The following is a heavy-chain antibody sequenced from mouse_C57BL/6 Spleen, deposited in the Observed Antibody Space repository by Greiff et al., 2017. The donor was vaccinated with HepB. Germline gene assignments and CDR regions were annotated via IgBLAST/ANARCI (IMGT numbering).Heavy chain of an antibody. CDR3: TTLGITTVVAPDY. V-gene: IGHV14-4*01. Sequence: VQLQQSGAELVRPGASVKLSCTASGFNIKDDYMHWVKQRPEQGLEWIGWIDPENGDTEYASKFQGKATITADTASNTAYLQRSSLTSEDTAVYYCTTLGITTVVAPDYWGQGTTLTGSS. CDR1: GFNIKDDY. D-gene: IGHD1-1*01. J-gene: IGHJ2*01. CDR2: IDPENGDT.